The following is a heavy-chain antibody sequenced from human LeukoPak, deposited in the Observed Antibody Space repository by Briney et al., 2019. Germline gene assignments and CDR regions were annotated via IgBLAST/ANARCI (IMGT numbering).Heavy chain of an antibody. CDR1: GFTFSSYW. J-gene: IGHJ4*02. V-gene: IGHV3-7*04. Sequence: GGSLRLSCAASGFTFSSYWMSWVRQAPGKGLEWVANINQDGSEKYYVDSVRGRFTISRDNAKNSLCLQMDSLRAEDTAVYYCARVRAGTTNYFDYWGQGTLVTVSS. D-gene: IGHD1-7*01. CDR2: INQDGSEK. CDR3: ARVRAGTTNYFDY.